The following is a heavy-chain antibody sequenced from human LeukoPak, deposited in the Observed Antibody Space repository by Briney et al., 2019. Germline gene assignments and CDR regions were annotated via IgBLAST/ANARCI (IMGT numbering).Heavy chain of an antibody. V-gene: IGHV3-21*01. CDR3: ARDLNGGYCRSTSCYYTFDY. D-gene: IGHD2-2*01. J-gene: IGHJ4*02. CDR2: ISSSSYI. CDR1: GLTFSRYI. Sequence: PGGTLRLSSAASGLTFSRYIMNWVGQAAGKGLEGVCSISSSSYIYYADSVEGQFTISRDSAKQSLYLQMNRLRAEDRTVYYCARDLNGGYCRSTSCYYTFDYWGQGTLVTVSS.